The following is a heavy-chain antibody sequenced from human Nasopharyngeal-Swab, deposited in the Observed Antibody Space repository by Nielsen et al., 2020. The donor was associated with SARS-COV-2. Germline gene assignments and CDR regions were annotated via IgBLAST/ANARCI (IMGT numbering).Heavy chain of an antibody. J-gene: IGHJ4*02. CDR3: ARDRIAGRYYFDY. D-gene: IGHD6-13*01. Sequence: VRQMPGKGLEWVAVISYDGSNKYYADSVKGRFTISRDNSKNTLYLQMNSLRAEDTAVYYCARDRIAGRYYFDYWGQGTLVTVSS. CDR2: ISYDGSNK. V-gene: IGHV3-33*05.